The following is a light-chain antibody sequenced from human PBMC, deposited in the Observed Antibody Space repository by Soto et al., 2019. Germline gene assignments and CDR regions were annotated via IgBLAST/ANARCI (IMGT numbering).Light chain of an antibody. CDR3: APWDDCLSGPF. Sequence: QSVLTQSPSASGTPGQRVRISSFGSSSNIGSNYVNWYQHLPGPAPQLLIYVNNQRPSGVPDRFSGSRSGTSASLAISGLRSEDEAYYYCAPWDDCLSGPFFGGGT. J-gene: IGLJ2*01. V-gene: IGLV1-47*01. CDR1: SSNIGSNY. CDR2: VNN.